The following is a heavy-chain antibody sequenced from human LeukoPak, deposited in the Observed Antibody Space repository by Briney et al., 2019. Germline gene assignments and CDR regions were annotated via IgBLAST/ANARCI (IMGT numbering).Heavy chain of an antibody. CDR3: AGLDYYDSSGYPDAFDI. V-gene: IGHV1-8*01. Sequence: ASVKVSCKASGYTFTSYDINWVRQATGQGLEWMGWMNPNSGNTGYAQKFQGRVTMTRNTSISTAYMELSSLRSEDTAVYYCAGLDYYDSSGYPDAFDIWGQGTMVTVSS. CDR2: MNPNSGNT. D-gene: IGHD3-22*01. CDR1: GYTFTSYD. J-gene: IGHJ3*02.